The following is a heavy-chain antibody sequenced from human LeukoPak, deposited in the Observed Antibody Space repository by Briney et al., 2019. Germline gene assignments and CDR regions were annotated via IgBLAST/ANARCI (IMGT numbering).Heavy chain of an antibody. CDR1: GGSISSYY. CDR2: IYYSGST. J-gene: IGHJ5*02. Sequence: SETLSLTCTVSGGSISSYYWSWIRQPPGKGPEWIGYIYYSGSTNYNPSLKSRVTISVDTSKNQFSLKLSSVTAADTAVYYCARVPEMSWFDPWGQGTLVTVSS. CDR3: ARVPEMSWFDP. V-gene: IGHV4-59*01.